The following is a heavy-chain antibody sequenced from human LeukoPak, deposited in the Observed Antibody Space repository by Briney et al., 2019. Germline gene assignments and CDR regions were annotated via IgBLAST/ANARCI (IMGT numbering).Heavy chain of an antibody. Sequence: GGSLRLSCAASGFTFSSYSMNWVRQAPGKGLEWVSYISSSSSTIYYADSVKGRFTISRDNAKNSLYLQMNSLRAEDTAVYYCARVGVEVDCSSTSCYRGPDYWGQGTLVTVSS. CDR2: ISSSSSTI. CDR1: GFTFSSYS. CDR3: ARVGVEVDCSSTSCYRGPDY. J-gene: IGHJ4*02. V-gene: IGHV3-48*01. D-gene: IGHD2-2*01.